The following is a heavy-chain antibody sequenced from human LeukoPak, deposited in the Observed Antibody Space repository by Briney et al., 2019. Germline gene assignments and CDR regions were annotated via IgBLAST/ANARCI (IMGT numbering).Heavy chain of an antibody. CDR1: GSIFTSYW. CDR2: IYPGDSDT. CDR3: ARRGSYNYPNFDY. J-gene: IGHJ4*02. D-gene: IGHD5-24*01. Sequence: GESLQISRKGSGSIFTSYWIGWGRQLPGKGLEWMGIIYPGDSDTRYSPSFQGQVTISADKSISTAYLQWSSLKASDTAMYYCARRGSYNYPNFDYWGQGTLVTVSS. V-gene: IGHV5-51*01.